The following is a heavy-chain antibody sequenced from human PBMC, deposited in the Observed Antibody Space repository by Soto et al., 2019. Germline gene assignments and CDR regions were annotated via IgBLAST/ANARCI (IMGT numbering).Heavy chain of an antibody. CDR1: VGSFSGYY. V-gene: IGHV4-34*01. J-gene: IGHJ5*02. D-gene: IGHD2-2*01. CDR2: INHSGST. Sequence: SETLSLTCAAYVGSFSGYYWSLIRQPPGKGQEWIGEINHSGSTNYNPSLKSRVTISVDTSKNQFSLKLSSVTAADTAVYYCARGKAIVVVPAASNNNWFDPWGQGTLVTVSS. CDR3: ARGKAIVVVPAASNNNWFDP.